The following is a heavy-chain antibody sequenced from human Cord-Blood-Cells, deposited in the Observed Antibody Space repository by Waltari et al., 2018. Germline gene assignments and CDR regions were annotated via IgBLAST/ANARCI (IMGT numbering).Heavy chain of an antibody. CDR1: GYSISSGYY. V-gene: IGHV4-38-2*02. D-gene: IGHD5-18*01. J-gene: IGHJ3*02. CDR3: ARDRYSYGYNAFDI. Sequence: QVQLQGSGPGLVKPSETLSLTCAVSGYSISSGYYWGSIRQPPGKGLEWIGSIYHSGSTYYNPSLKSRVTISVDTSKNQFSLKLSSVTAADTAVYYCARDRYSYGYNAFDIWGQGTMVTVSS. CDR2: IYHSGST.